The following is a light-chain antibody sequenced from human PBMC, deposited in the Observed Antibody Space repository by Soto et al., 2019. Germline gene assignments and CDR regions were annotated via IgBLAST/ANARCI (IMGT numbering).Light chain of an antibody. CDR2: AAS. CDR3: QQYNKWPWK. V-gene: IGKV3-15*01. CDR1: QDVSSH. Sequence: DIVMTQSPANLSESPGGRVIVSCRASQDVSSHVAWYQQRPGQAPRLLINAASIRATDTPDRISGIGSGTECTLSISRLQSEDLAFYYFQQYNKWPWKFGQGTKVEI. J-gene: IGKJ1*01.